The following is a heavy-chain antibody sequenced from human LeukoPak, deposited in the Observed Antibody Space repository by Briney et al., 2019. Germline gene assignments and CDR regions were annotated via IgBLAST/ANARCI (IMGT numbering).Heavy chain of an antibody. CDR3: ARDLYYYDSSGPFDY. Sequence: SVKVSCKASGGTFSGYAISWVRQAPGQGLEWMGGIIPIFGTANYAQKFQGRVTITADESTSTAYMELSSLRSEDTAVYYCARDLYYYDSSGPFDYWGRGTLVTVSS. CDR2: IIPIFGTA. D-gene: IGHD3-22*01. CDR1: GGTFSGYA. J-gene: IGHJ4*02. V-gene: IGHV1-69*01.